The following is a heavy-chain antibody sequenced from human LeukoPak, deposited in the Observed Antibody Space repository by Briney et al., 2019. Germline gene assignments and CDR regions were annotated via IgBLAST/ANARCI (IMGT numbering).Heavy chain of an antibody. CDR1: GFTFSSYS. D-gene: IGHD3-22*01. CDR3: ARAHYYDSSGLDF. CDR2: IISSSSYI. J-gene: IGHJ4*02. Sequence: GGSLRLSCAASGFTFSSYSMRWVRQHPGRGREWVSSIISSSSYIYYADSVKGRFTISRDNAKNSLYLQMNSLRAEDTAVYYCARAHYYDSSGLDFWGQGTLVTVSS. V-gene: IGHV3-21*01.